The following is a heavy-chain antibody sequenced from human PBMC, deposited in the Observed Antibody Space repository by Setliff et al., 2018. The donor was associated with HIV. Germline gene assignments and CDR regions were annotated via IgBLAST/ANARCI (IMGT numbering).Heavy chain of an antibody. V-gene: IGHV1-3*01. CDR2: INAGNGDT. CDR1: GYTFTNYY. J-gene: IGHJ4*02. Sequence: ASVKVSCKASGYTFTNYYIHWVRQAPGHGLEWMGWINAGNGDTEYSQKFQGRVTIDRDTSATTAYMELRSLRSEDTAVYYCARDGWELDRGRADYFDYWGQGALVTVS. CDR3: ARDGWELDRGRADYFDY. D-gene: IGHD3-10*01.